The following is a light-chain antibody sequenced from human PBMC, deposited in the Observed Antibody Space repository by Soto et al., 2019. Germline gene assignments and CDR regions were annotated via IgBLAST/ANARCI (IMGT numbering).Light chain of an antibody. V-gene: IGLV1-51*02. CDR1: SSNIGKNS. J-gene: IGLJ1*01. Sequence: QSVLTQPPSVSASPGQKFTISCSGSSSNIGKNSVSWYQQLPRTAPKLLIYENNKRPSGIPDRFSGSKSGTSATLGITGLQTGDEADYYCGTWDSSLSAGGVFGTGTKVTVL. CDR2: ENN. CDR3: GTWDSSLSAGGV.